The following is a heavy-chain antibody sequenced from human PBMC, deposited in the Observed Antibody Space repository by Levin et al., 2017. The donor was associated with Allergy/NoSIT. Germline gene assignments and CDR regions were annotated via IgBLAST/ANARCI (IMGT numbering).Heavy chain of an antibody. J-gene: IGHJ4*02. CDR2: IRSKAYGGPT. CDR3: TRGLSAEHIVVVPAASLYFDY. V-gene: IGHV3-49*03. Sequence: GGSLRLSCTASGFTFGDYAMSWFRQAPGKGLEWVGFIRSKAYGGPTEYAASVKGRFTISRDDSKSIAYLQMNSLKTEDTAVYYCTRGLSAEHIVVVPAASLYFDYWGQGTLVTVSS. CDR1: GFTFGDYA. D-gene: IGHD2-2*01.